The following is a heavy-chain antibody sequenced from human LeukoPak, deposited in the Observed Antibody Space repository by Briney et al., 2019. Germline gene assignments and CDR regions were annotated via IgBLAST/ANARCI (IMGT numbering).Heavy chain of an antibody. Sequence: PGGSLRLSCAASGFTFSTYWMHWVRQVPGKRLGWVSRVNSDGTTTTYADSVQGRFTISRDNAKNTLYLQMNSLRAEDTAVYYCAGDRYYYDSGGFTIWGRGTLVTVSS. V-gene: IGHV3-74*01. CDR2: VNSDGTTT. D-gene: IGHD3-22*01. CDR1: GFTFSTYW. J-gene: IGHJ4*02. CDR3: AGDRYYYDSGGFTI.